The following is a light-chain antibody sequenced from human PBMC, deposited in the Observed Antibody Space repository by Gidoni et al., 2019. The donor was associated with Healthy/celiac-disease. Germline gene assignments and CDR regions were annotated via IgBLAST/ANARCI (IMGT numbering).Light chain of an antibody. J-gene: IGKJ3*01. V-gene: IGKV1-39*01. CDR2: AAS. Sequence: DIHMTQSPSSLSASVGDRVTITCLASQSISSYLNWYQQKPGKAPKLLIYAASSLQSGVPSRFSGSGSGTDFTLTISSLQPEDFATYYCQQSYSTLFTFGPGTKVDIK. CDR3: QQSYSTLFT. CDR1: QSISSY.